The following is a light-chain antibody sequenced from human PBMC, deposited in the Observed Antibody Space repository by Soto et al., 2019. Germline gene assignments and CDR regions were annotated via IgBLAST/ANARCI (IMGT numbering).Light chain of an antibody. Sequence: SVLTQPASVSGSLGQSITISCTGTSSDIGDYDYVSWYQQRPGRAPKLMIYEVRYRPSGVSNRFSGSKSGNTASLTISGLQAEDVADYYCCSYTRTSNHYFFGSGTKVTVL. CDR3: CSYTRTSNHYF. CDR1: SSDIGDYDY. CDR2: EVR. V-gene: IGLV2-14*01. J-gene: IGLJ1*01.